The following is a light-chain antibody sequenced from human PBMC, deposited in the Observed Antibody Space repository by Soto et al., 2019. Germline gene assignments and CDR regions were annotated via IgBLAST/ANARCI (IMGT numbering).Light chain of an antibody. CDR3: QQYGSSPLT. J-gene: IGKJ4*01. CDR2: GAS. V-gene: IGKV3-20*01. Sequence: PVPLALSPGESATLSCRASQSVSNNYLAWYQQKPGQAPRLLIYGASSRATGIPDRFSGSGSGTDFTLTISRLEPEDFAVYYCQQYGSSPLTFGGGTKVDNK. CDR1: QSVSNNY.